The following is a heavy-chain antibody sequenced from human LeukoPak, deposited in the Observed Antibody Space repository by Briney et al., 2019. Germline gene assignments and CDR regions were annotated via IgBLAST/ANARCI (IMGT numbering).Heavy chain of an antibody. CDR2: ISSSSSYI. J-gene: IGHJ4*02. V-gene: IGHV3-21*01. CDR3: ASAGYSSLPFDY. CDR1: GFTFSSYS. D-gene: IGHD6-19*01. Sequence: PGGSLRLSCAASGFTFSSYSMNWVRQAPGKGLEWVSSISSSSSYIYYADSVKGRFTISRDNSKNTLYLQMNSLRAEDTAVYYCASAGYSSLPFDYWGQGTLVTVSS.